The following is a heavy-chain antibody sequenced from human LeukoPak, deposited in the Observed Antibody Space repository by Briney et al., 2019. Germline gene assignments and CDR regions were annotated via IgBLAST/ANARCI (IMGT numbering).Heavy chain of an antibody. J-gene: IGHJ4*02. D-gene: IGHD4-23*01. Sequence: PGGSLRLSCAASGFTFSSYEMNWVRQAPGKGLERVSYISSSGSPIYYADSVKGRFTISRDNAKNSLYLQMNSLRAEDTAVSYCARLDYGGNSGLRYWGQGTLVTVSS. CDR3: ARLDYGGNSGLRY. CDR1: GFTFSSYE. CDR2: ISSSGSPI. V-gene: IGHV3-48*03.